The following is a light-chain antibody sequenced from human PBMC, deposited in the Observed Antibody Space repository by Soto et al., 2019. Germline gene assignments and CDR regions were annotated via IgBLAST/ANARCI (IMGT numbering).Light chain of an antibody. CDR3: HQYNTYPYT. Sequence: DIHMTQSPSTLSASVGDRVIITCRASPSISTWLAWYQQKPGKAPKLLIFDASSLESGVPSRFSGRGSGTEFTLAISSLQPDDFATYYCHQYNTYPYTFGQGTKLELK. J-gene: IGKJ2*01. V-gene: IGKV1-5*01. CDR2: DAS. CDR1: PSISTW.